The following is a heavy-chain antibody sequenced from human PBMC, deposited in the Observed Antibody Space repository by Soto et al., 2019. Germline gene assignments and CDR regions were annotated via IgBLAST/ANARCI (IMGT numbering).Heavy chain of an antibody. V-gene: IGHV3-13*01. J-gene: IGHJ6*02. CDR3: ARGWARDGYNFYYYYGMDV. CDR2: IGTAGDT. D-gene: IGHD5-12*01. Sequence: GGSLRLSCAASGFTFSSYDMHWVRQATGKGLEWVSAIGTAGDTYYPGSVKGRFTISRENAKNSLYLQMNSLRAEDTAVYYCARGWARDGYNFYYYYGMDVWGQGTTVTVSS. CDR1: GFTFSSYD.